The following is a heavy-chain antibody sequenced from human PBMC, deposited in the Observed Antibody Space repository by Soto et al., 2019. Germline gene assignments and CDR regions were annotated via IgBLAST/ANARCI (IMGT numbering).Heavy chain of an antibody. D-gene: IGHD6-13*01. V-gene: IGHV4-30-4*01. CDR3: VRQKSSNWFFDY. J-gene: IGHJ4*02. CDR2: IYYSGST. Sequence: SETLSLTCTVSGGSISSGDYYWSWIRQPPGKGLEYIGYIYYSGSTYDNLSLQSRVTISIDTSKNQFSLKLSSVTAADTAVYYCVRQKSSNWFFDYWGQGTLVTVSS. CDR1: GGSISSGDYY.